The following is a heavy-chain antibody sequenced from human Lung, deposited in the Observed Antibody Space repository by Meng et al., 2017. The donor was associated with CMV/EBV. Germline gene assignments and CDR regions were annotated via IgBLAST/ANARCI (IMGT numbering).Heavy chain of an antibody. D-gene: IGHD4-23*01. J-gene: IGHJ2*01. CDR2: IYSGGGT. Sequence: GESLKISCAASGFTVSSNYMTWVRQAPGKGLEWVSVIYSGGGTYYADSVKGRFTISRDNSKSAIYLQMNTLRAEDTAVYYCARVGWQQQHWFFDLWGRGTLVXVSS. CDR3: ARVGWQQQHWFFDL. CDR1: GFTVSSNY. V-gene: IGHV3-53*01.